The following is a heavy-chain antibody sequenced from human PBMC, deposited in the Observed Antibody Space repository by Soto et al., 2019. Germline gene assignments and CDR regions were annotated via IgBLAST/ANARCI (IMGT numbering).Heavy chain of an antibody. CDR1: GFTFISYT. J-gene: IGHJ4*02. D-gene: IGHD3-22*01. CDR3: AREDSLAVVAPGY. Sequence: GGSLRLSCAASGFTFISYTMHWVLQTPCKGLEWVADISYDGGDKYYADSVKGRFTISRDNSKNTLYLQMNSLRAEDTSVYYCAREDSLAVVAPGYWGQGILVTVSS. V-gene: IGHV3-30-3*01. CDR2: ISYDGGDK.